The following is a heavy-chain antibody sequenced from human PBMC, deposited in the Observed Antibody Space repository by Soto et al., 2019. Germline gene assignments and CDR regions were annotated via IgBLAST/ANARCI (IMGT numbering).Heavy chain of an antibody. Sequence: PSQTLSLTCAISGDSVSSNSAAWNWIRQSPSRGLEWLGRTYYRSKWYNDYAVSVKSRITISPDTSKNQFSLQLNSVTPEDTAVYYCARDRALGTAAMYYFDYWGQGTLVTGSS. V-gene: IGHV6-1*01. CDR3: ARDRALGTAAMYYFDY. CDR1: GDSVSSNSAA. D-gene: IGHD2-2*01. CDR2: TYYRSKWYN. J-gene: IGHJ4*02.